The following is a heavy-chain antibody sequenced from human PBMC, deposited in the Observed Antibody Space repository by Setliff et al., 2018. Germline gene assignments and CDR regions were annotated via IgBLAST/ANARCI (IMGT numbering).Heavy chain of an antibody. D-gene: IGHD3-3*01. Sequence: ASVKVSCKASGYTFTSYDINWVRQAPGQGLERMGWINAGNGNTKYSQKFQGRVTITRDTSASTAYTELSSLRSEDTAVYYCARDTYIGDFWSGYYIQGRFDPWGQGTLVTVSS. V-gene: IGHV1-3*01. CDR3: ARDTYIGDFWSGYYIQGRFDP. CDR1: GYTFTSYD. J-gene: IGHJ5*02. CDR2: INAGNGNT.